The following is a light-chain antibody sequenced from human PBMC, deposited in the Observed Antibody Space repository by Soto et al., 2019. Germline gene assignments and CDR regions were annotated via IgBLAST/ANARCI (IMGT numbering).Light chain of an antibody. J-gene: IGLJ2*01. Sequence: QLVLTQSPSASASLGASVKLTCTLSSRHNTNAIAWHQQQPKKGPRFLMKVNSDGSHFKGDGIPDRFSGSSSGAERYLTISSLQSEDEADYYCQAWATGIHIFGGRTKLTVL. CDR2: VNSDGSH. CDR1: SRHNTNA. V-gene: IGLV4-69*01. CDR3: QAWATGIHI.